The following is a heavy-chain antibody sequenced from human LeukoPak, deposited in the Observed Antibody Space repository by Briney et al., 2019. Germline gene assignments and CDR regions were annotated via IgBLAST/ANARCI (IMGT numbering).Heavy chain of an antibody. CDR3: ARVGVVRLYCSSTSCYSNWFDP. CDR1: RVTPRRYG. V-gene: IGHV1-2*02. CDR2: TTTHSGGT. D-gene: IGHD2-2*01. J-gene: IGHJ5*02. Sequence: PSLKPSSEVSRVTPRRYGISAGSHTPRQGDGSRLCTTTHSGGTNYAQKFQGRVTMTRDTSISTAYMELSRLRSDDTAVYYCARVGVVRLYCSSTSCYSNWFDPWGQGTLVTVSS.